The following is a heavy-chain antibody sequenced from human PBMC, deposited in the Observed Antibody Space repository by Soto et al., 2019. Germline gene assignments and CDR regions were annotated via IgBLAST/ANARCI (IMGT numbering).Heavy chain of an antibody. CDR2: IWYDGSNK. CDR3: ARDPPLSSIVVVGVDDF. CDR1: GFTFSSYG. V-gene: IGHV3-33*01. D-gene: IGHD3-22*01. J-gene: IGHJ4*02. Sequence: GGSLRLSCAASGFTFSSYGMHWVRQAPGKGLEWVAVIWYDGSNKYYADSVKGRFTISRDNSKNTLYLQMNSLRAEDTAVYYCARDPPLSSIVVVGVDDFWGQGTLVTVSS.